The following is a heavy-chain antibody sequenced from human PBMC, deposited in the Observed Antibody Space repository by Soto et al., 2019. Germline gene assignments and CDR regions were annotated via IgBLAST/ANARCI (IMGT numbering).Heavy chain of an antibody. Sequence: QVQLQESGPGLVKPSETLSLTCTVSGDSISTNYWWSWIRQPAGKGLEWIGRVQASGDTTYNPSLKSRVTVSLDTSKNQFYLKVTSMTAADTAVYYCARERREEIHDGYDLDCWGQGTLVTVSS. D-gene: IGHD5-12*01. CDR1: GDSISTNY. CDR3: ARERREEIHDGYDLDC. CDR2: VQASGDT. J-gene: IGHJ4*02. V-gene: IGHV4-4*07.